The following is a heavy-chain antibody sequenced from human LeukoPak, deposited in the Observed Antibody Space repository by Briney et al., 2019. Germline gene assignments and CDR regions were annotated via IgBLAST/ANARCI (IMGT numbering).Heavy chain of an antibody. CDR3: ARAPNYDFWSGYLDY. CDR2: IYYSGST. Sequence: KASETLSLTCTVSGGSISSSSYYWGWVRQPPGKGLEWIGSIYYSGSTYYNPSLKSRVTISVDTSKNQFSLKLSSVTAADTAVYYCARAPNYDFWSGYLDYWGQGTLVTVSS. CDR1: GGSISSSSYY. J-gene: IGHJ4*02. D-gene: IGHD3-3*01. V-gene: IGHV4-39*07.